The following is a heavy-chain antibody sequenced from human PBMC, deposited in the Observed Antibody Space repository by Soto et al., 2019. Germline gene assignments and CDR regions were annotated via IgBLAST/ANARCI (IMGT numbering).Heavy chain of an antibody. CDR2: ISYDGSNK. Sequence: SLRLSCAASGFTFSSYAMHWVRQAPGKGLEWVTFISYDGSNKYYTDSVKGRFTISRDNSKNTLYLQMNSLRAEDTALYYCARDLSYYHYSSDYYYPFDYWGQGTLVTVSS. CDR1: GFTFSSYA. CDR3: ARDLSYYHYSSDYYYPFDY. J-gene: IGHJ4*02. D-gene: IGHD3-22*01. V-gene: IGHV3-30-3*01.